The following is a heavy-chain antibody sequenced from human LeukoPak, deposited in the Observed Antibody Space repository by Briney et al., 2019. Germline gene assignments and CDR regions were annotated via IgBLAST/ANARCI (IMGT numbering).Heavy chain of an antibody. CDR3: ARRTDSGWKWFDP. CDR2: IHPGGDER. Sequence: PGESPNISCNASGYRFTSYWIGWVRPMPGKGLGWVGVIHPGGDERRYSPSFEGQVTISADRSISTAYMQWSSLKASDTARYYCARRTDSGWKWFDPWGQGALVTVSS. D-gene: IGHD2-8*02. V-gene: IGHV5-51*01. CDR1: GYRFTSYW. J-gene: IGHJ5*02.